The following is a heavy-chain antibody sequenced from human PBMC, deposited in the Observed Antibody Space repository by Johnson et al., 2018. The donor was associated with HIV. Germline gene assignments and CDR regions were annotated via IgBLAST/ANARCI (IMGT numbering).Heavy chain of an antibody. Sequence: VQLVESGGGVVQPGRSLRLSCAASEFTFSSYAMHWVRQAPGKGLEWVAVISYDGSNKYYADSVKGRFTISRDNSKNTLYLQMDNLRAEDSAVYYCARDGIYSSPLDAFDIWGQGTMVTVSS. CDR3: ARDGIYSSPLDAFDI. CDR1: EFTFSSYA. CDR2: ISYDGSNK. V-gene: IGHV3-30*04. J-gene: IGHJ3*02. D-gene: IGHD6-13*01.